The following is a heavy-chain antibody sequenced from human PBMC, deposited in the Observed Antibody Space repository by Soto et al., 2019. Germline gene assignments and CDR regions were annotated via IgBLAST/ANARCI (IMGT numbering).Heavy chain of an antibody. V-gene: IGHV3-23*01. D-gene: IGHD5-12*01. J-gene: IGHJ4*02. Sequence: GALRLSCAASGLTFSSYAMSWVRQAPGKGLEWVSAISGSGGSTYYADSVKGRFTISRDNSKNTLYLQMNSLRAEDTAVYYRAKVGIVATTVHFDYWGQGTLVTVSS. CDR2: ISGSGGST. CDR1: GLTFSSYA. CDR3: AKVGIVATTVHFDY.